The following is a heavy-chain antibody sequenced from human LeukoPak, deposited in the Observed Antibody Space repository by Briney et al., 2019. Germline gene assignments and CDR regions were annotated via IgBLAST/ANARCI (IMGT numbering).Heavy chain of an antibody. Sequence: ASLKVSCTASGYTSTDYYMHWVRQAPGHGLEWMGWIYPDSGGTNYAQKFQGRVTMTRDTSISTAYMGLSRLTSDDTAVYYCARGRSDYYLDSWGQGTLVTVSS. J-gene: IGHJ4*02. CDR3: ARGRSDYYLDS. CDR1: GYTSTDYY. V-gene: IGHV1-2*02. D-gene: IGHD3-10*01. CDR2: IYPDSGGT.